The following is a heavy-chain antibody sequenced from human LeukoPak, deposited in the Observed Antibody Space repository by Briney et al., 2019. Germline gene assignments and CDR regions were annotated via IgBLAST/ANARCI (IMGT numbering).Heavy chain of an antibody. J-gene: IGHJ4*02. D-gene: IGHD3-10*01. CDR2: ISGDSGDT. Sequence: PGGSLRLSCAASGFTFSASYMTWVRQAPGKGLEWLSYISGDSGDTNYADSVKGRFTISRDNAKNSLYLQMNSLRAEDTAVYYCAKDLHYGSADYWGQGTLVTVSS. CDR3: AKDLHYGSADY. V-gene: IGHV3-11*06. CDR1: GFTFSASY.